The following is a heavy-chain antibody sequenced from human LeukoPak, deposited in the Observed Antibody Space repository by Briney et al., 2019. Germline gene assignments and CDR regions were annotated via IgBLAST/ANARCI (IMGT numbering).Heavy chain of an antibody. V-gene: IGHV3-53*01. D-gene: IGHD1-26*01. CDR1: GFTVSSYQ. Sequence: GGSLRLSCAASGFTVSSYQMNWVRQAPGKGLEWVSVIYSGDSTYYADSVKGRFTISRDNSKNTLYLQMNSLRVEDTAVYYCARGSGSWEYWGQGTLVTVSS. CDR3: ARGSGSWEY. CDR2: IYSGDST. J-gene: IGHJ4*02.